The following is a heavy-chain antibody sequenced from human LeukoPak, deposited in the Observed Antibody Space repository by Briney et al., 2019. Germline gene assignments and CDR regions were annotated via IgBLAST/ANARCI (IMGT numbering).Heavy chain of an antibody. J-gene: IGHJ4*02. CDR3: ASRRYDYVWGVIDY. Sequence: SETLSLTCTVSGGSISSYYWSWIRQPAGKGLEWIGRIYTSGSTNYNPSLKSRVTISVDTSKNRFSLKLSSVTAADTAVYYCASRRYDYVWGVIDYWGQGTLVTVSS. CDR1: GGSISSYY. CDR2: IYTSGST. D-gene: IGHD3-16*01. V-gene: IGHV4-4*07.